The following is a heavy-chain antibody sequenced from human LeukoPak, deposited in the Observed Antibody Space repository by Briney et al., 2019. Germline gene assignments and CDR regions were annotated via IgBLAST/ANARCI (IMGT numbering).Heavy chain of an antibody. Sequence: ASVKVSCKASGYTFTGYYMHWVRQAPGQGLEWMGWINPNSGGTTYAQKFQGRVTMTRDTSISTAYMELSSLRSEDTAVYYCATEKTQSILSWGQGTMVTVSS. CDR2: INPNSGGT. D-gene: IGHD2-21*01. CDR3: ATEKTQSILS. V-gene: IGHV1-2*02. J-gene: IGHJ3*01. CDR1: GYTFTGYY.